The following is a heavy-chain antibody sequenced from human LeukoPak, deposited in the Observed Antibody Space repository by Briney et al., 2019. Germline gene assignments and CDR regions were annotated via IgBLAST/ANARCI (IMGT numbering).Heavy chain of an antibody. D-gene: IGHD3-3*01. J-gene: IGHJ4*02. CDR2: ISGSGGTT. V-gene: IGHV3-23*01. CDR3: AKDTLSDSDFWSGSDY. CDR1: GFTFSSFA. Sequence: QSGGSLRLSCAASGFTFSSFAMRWVRQAPGKGLEWVSAISGSGGTTYYAASVKGRFTISRDNSKNTLYFQMNSLRAEDTAVYFCAKDTLSDSDFWSGSDYWGQGTLVTVSS.